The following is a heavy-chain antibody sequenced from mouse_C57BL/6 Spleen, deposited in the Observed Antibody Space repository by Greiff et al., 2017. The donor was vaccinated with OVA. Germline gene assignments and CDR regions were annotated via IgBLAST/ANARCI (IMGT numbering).Heavy chain of an antibody. CDR1: GYTFTSYG. CDR3: ARGANWDRNY. Sequence: VKLVESGAELARPGASVKLSCKASGYTFTSYGISWVKQRTGQGLEWIGEIYPRSGNTYYNEKFKGKATLTADKSSSTAYMELRSLTSEDSAVYFCARGANWDRNYWGQGTTLTVSS. V-gene: IGHV1-81*01. D-gene: IGHD4-1*01. CDR2: IYPRSGNT. J-gene: IGHJ2*01.